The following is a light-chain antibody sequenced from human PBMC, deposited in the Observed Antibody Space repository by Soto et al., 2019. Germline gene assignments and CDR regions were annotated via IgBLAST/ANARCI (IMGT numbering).Light chain of an antibody. CDR1: QDISNL. CDR3: HQYDNLPLT. Sequence: DIQMTQSPSSLSASVGDRVTITCQASQDISNLLNWYQQKPGKAPKLLIYDASDLETGVPSRFSGSGSGTDFTFTISSLQPEDIATYYCHQYDNLPLTFGGGTKVEIK. CDR2: DAS. J-gene: IGKJ4*01. V-gene: IGKV1-33*01.